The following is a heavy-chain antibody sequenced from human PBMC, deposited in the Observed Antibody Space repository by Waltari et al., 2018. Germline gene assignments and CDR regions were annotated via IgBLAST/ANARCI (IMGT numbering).Heavy chain of an antibody. Sequence: EEQLMESGGGLVQPGGSLRLSCAASGFSFSAYWMTWVRQAPGKGLEWVANIKYDGSATYHVDSVNGRFTISRDNAKNSLYLQMNDVSAEDTAIYYCARGSTGYVRVWDCWGQGTVVTVSS. J-gene: IGHJ4*02. CDR3: ARGSTGYVRVWDC. D-gene: IGHD2-2*01. CDR1: GFSFSAYW. CDR2: IKYDGSAT. V-gene: IGHV3-7*03.